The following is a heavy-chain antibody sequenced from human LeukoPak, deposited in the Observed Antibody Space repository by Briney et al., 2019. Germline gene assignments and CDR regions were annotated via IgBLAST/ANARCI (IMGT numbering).Heavy chain of an antibody. CDR3: AKARNRAGYSSGWYGFDY. J-gene: IGHJ4*02. CDR2: ISDSGGST. D-gene: IGHD6-19*01. Sequence: PGGSLRLSCSASGFPFSSYAMHWVRQAPGKGLEYASAISDSGGSTYYADSVKGRFTISRDNSKNTLYLQMNSLRAEDTAVYYCAKARNRAGYSSGWYGFDYWGQGTLVTVSS. CDR1: GFPFSSYA. V-gene: IGHV3-23*01.